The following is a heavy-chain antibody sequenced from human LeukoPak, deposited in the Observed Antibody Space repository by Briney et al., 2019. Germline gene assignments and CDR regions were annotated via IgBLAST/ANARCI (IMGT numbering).Heavy chain of an antibody. CDR1: RFTFSDCY. V-gene: IGHV3-11*06. CDR3: ASGPYGSGSYYNGGLWY. CDR2: ISSSSSYT. Sequence: GGSLRLSCAASRFTFSDCYMSCVRQAPGKGLEWGSYISSSSSYTNYADSVKGRFTISRDNAKNSLYLQMNSLRAEDTAVYYCASGPYGSGSYYNGGLWYWGQGTLVTVSS. J-gene: IGHJ4*02. D-gene: IGHD3-10*01.